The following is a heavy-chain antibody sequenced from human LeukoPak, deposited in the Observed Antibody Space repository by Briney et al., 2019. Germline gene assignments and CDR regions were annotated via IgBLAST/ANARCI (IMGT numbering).Heavy chain of an antibody. CDR1: GYSFTSYW. CDR3: AREHLGRGSFDY. V-gene: IGHV5-51*01. J-gene: IGHJ4*02. CDR2: IYPGDSDT. Sequence: GESLKISCKGSGYSFTSYWIGWVRQMPAKGLEWMAIIYPGDSDTTYSSSFQGQVTISADKSISTAYLQWSSLKASDTAMYYCAREHLGRGSFDYWGQGTLVTVSS. D-gene: IGHD1/OR15-1a*01.